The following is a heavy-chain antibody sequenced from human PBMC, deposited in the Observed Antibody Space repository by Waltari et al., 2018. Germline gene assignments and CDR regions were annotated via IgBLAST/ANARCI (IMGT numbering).Heavy chain of an antibody. CDR1: GFSLSTSGMR. CDR3: ARSQYCSGGSCYSDAFDI. Sequence: QVTLKESGPALVKPTQTLTLTCTFSGFSLSTSGMRVSWIRQPPGKALEWLARIDWDDDKFYSTSLKTRLTISKDTSTNQVVLTMTNMDPVDTATYYCARSQYCSGGSCYSDAFDIWGQGTMVTVSS. D-gene: IGHD2-15*01. CDR2: IDWDDDK. J-gene: IGHJ3*02. V-gene: IGHV2-70*04.